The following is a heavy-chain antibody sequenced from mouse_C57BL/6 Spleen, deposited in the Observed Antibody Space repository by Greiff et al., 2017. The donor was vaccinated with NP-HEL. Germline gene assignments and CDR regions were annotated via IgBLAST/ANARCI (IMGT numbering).Heavy chain of an antibody. Sequence: LQESGAELARPGASVKLSCKASGYTFTSYGISWVKQRTGQGLEWIGEIYPRSGNTYYNEKFKGKATLTADKSSSTAYMELRSLTSEDSAVYFCASPPYDYDGMWFAYWGQGTLVTVSA. CDR1: GYTFTSYG. J-gene: IGHJ3*01. CDR2: IYPRSGNT. CDR3: ASPPYDYDGMWFAY. V-gene: IGHV1-81*01. D-gene: IGHD2-4*01.